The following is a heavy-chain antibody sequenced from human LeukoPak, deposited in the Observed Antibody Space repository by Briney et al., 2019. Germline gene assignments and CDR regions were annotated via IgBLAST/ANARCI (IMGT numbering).Heavy chain of an antibody. V-gene: IGHV1-2*06. D-gene: IGHD2-8*01. CDR1: GYTFTDYH. CDR2: INPNSGGT. J-gene: IGHJ4*02. Sequence: GASVKVSCKASGYTFTDYHLHWVRQAPGQGLEWMGRINPNSGGTNYAQKFQGRVTMTRDTSISTLYMDLSRLTSDDTAVYYCALRYCTNGVCYFDHWGQGTLVSVSS. CDR3: ALRYCTNGVCYFDH.